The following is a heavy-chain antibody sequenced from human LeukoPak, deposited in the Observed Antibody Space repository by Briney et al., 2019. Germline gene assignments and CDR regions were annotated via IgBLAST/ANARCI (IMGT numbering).Heavy chain of an antibody. CDR3: ARGRSHTAGILMVRGARSDYYYYMDV. V-gene: IGHV4-34*01. CDR1: GGSISSYY. J-gene: IGHJ6*03. Sequence: SETLSVTCTVSGGSISSYYWSWIRQPPGKGLEWIGEINYTGSTNYNPSLKSRVTISVDTSKNQFSLKVSSVTAADTAVYYCARGRSHTAGILMVRGARSDYYYYMDVWGKGTTVTVSS. D-gene: IGHD3-10*01. CDR2: INYTGST.